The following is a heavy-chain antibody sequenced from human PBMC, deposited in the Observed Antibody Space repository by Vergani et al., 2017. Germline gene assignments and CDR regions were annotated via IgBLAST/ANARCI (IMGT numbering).Heavy chain of an antibody. J-gene: IGHJ4*02. CDR2: VNHGGST. CDR1: GGSFSDYY. D-gene: IGHD3-16*02. CDR3: ASIARAPTRRNPPPDY. V-gene: IGHV4-34*01. Sequence: QVQLQEWGAGLLKTSETLSLTCGVSGGSFSDYYWSWIRQAPGMGLGWLGEVNHGGSTNYNPSLKSRVSISVDTSKNQFSQQLTSVTAADSALYFCASIARAPTRRNPPPDYWGQGILVTVSS.